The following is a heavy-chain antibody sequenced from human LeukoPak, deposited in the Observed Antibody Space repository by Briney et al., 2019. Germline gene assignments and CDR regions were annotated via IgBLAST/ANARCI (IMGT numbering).Heavy chain of an antibody. CDR2: ISSSSSYI. J-gene: IGHJ3*02. Sequence: GGSLRLSCAASGFTFSSYSMNWVRQAPGKGLEWVSSISSSSSYIYHADSVKGRFTISRDNAKNSLYLQMNSLRAEDTAVYYCARALDAFDIWGQGTMVTVSS. CDR3: ARALDAFDI. CDR1: GFTFSSYS. V-gene: IGHV3-21*01.